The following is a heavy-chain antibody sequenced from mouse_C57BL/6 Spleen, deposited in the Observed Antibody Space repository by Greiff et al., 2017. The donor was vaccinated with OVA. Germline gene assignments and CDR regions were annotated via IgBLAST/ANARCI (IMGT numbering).Heavy chain of an antibody. D-gene: IGHD1-1*01. Sequence: VQLKESGPELVKPGASVKISCKASGYSFTGYYMNWVKQSPEKSLEWIGEINPSTGGTTYNQKFKAKATLTVDKSSSTAYMQLKSLTSEDSAVYYCATPLRSYFDYWGQGTTLTVSS. CDR2: INPSTGGT. V-gene: IGHV1-42*01. CDR3: ATPLRSYFDY. CDR1: GYSFTGYY. J-gene: IGHJ2*01.